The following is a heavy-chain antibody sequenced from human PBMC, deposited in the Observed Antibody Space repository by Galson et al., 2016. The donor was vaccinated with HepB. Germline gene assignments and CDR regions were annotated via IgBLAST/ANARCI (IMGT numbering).Heavy chain of an antibody. Sequence: SLRLSCAASGFTFSSYAMHWARQAPGRGLEWVALLSYDGHSKYYADSVKGRFTISRDISKSTLYLQMNSLRPEDTALYFCARDRDCSSSSCLVNWFDPWGQGTMVTVSS. J-gene: IGHJ3*01. CDR2: LSYDGHSK. CDR1: GFTFSSYA. V-gene: IGHV3-30*04. D-gene: IGHD2-2*01. CDR3: ARDRDCSSSSCLVNWFDP.